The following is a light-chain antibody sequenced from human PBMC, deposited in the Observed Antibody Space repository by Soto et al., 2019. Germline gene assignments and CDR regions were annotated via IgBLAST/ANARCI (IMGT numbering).Light chain of an antibody. Sequence: SYELTQPPSVSVAPGKTASVAWGGSNIGSKSVHWYQKKSGQAPVLVMYYDSDRPSGIPERFSGSNSGNTDTLTISRVEAGDEADSYCQVWDISSGQVVFGGGTQLTVL. CDR2: YDS. CDR1: NIGSKS. J-gene: IGLJ3*02. V-gene: IGLV3-21*01. CDR3: QVWDISSGQVV.